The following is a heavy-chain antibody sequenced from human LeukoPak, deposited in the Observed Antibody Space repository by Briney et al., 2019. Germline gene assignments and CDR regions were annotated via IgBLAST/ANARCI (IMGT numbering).Heavy chain of an antibody. J-gene: IGHJ4*02. V-gene: IGHV3-30-3*01. CDR1: GFTFSSYA. Sequence: GGSLRLSCAASGFTFSSYAMHWVRQAPGKGLEWVAVISYDGSNKYYADSVKGRFTISRDNSKNTLYLQMNSLRAEDTAVYYCAKERIVVVVASPDYWGQGTLVTVSS. CDR3: AKERIVVVVASPDY. CDR2: ISYDGSNK. D-gene: IGHD2-15*01.